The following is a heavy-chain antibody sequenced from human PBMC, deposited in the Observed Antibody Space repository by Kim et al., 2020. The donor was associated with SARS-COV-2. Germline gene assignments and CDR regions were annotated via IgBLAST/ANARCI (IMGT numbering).Heavy chain of an antibody. D-gene: IGHD1-7*01. CDR3: ASSYNWNYQGQYY. J-gene: IGHJ4*02. V-gene: IGHV3-30*04. CDR1: GFTFSRYA. CDR2: ISFDVRYK. Sequence: GGSLRLSCAASGFTFSRYAMHWVRQAPGKGLEWVAVISFDVRYKDYADSVKGRFTISRDNSKNTLFLQMNSLRAEDTAVYYCASSYNWNYQGQYYWGQGTLVTVSS.